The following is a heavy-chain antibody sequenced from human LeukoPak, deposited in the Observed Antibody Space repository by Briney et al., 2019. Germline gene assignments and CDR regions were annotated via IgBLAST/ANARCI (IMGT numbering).Heavy chain of an antibody. Sequence: SETLSLTCTVSGGSISSYYWSWIRQPPGKGLEWIGSIYYNGSTNYNPSLKGRVTISIDTSKNQFSLKLRSVTAADTAVYYCARGTRWFDPWGQGTLVTVSS. CDR3: ARGTRWFDP. CDR1: GGSISSYY. CDR2: IYYNGST. J-gene: IGHJ5*02. D-gene: IGHD2-2*01. V-gene: IGHV4-59*01.